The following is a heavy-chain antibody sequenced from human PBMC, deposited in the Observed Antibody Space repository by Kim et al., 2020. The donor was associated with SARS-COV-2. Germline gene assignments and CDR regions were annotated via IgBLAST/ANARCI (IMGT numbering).Heavy chain of an antibody. Sequence: DYAGSVEGRITLNADTSKNQFSLQLNSVSPEETAVYYCARDTPGQKAYDIWGQGTMVTVSS. J-gene: IGHJ3*02. CDR3: ARDTPGQKAYDI. V-gene: IGHV6-1*01.